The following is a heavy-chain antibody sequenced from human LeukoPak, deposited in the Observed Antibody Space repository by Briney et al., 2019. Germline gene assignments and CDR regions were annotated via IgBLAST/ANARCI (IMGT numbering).Heavy chain of an antibody. CDR2: ISDSGAST. V-gene: IGHV3-23*01. J-gene: IGHJ4*02. CDR1: GFTVSNFA. CDR3: AKDSGGQRYPPPDFDY. D-gene: IGHD3-16*01. Sequence: PGGSLRLSCAASGFTVSNFAMSWVRQAPGKGLECVSVISDSGASTYFADSVRGRFTISRDNSKNTLYLQMNSLRAEDTAVYYCAKDSGGQRYPPPDFDYWGQGTLVTASS.